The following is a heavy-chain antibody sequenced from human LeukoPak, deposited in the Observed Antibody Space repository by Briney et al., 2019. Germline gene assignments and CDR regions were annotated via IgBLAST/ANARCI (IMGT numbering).Heavy chain of an antibody. Sequence: GGSLRLSCTTSGLTFSTSGFNWVRQAPGKGLEWVSYISSSSSSTIYYADSVKGRFTISRDNAKNSLYLQMNSLRAEDTAVYYCARGFVGAAVSDAFDIWGQGTMVTVSS. CDR2: ISSSSSSTI. V-gene: IGHV3-48*01. CDR3: ARGFVGAAVSDAFDI. J-gene: IGHJ3*02. CDR1: GLTFSTSG. D-gene: IGHD1-26*01.